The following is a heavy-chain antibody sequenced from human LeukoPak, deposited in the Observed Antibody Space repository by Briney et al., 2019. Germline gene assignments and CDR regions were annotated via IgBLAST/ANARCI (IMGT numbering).Heavy chain of an antibody. CDR3: ARQILIAAVFLSD. Sequence: ASETLSPTCTVSGGSISSTSYYWGWIRQPPGKGLEWIGTIYYSGSTYYNPSLKSRLTISVDTSKNQFSLKLSSVTAADTAVYYCARQILIAAVFLSDWGQGTLVTVSS. V-gene: IGHV4-39*07. CDR2: IYYSGST. CDR1: GGSISSTSYY. J-gene: IGHJ4*02. D-gene: IGHD6-25*01.